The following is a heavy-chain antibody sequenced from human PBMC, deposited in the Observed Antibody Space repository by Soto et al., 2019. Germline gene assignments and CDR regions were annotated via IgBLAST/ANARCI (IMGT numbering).Heavy chain of an antibody. CDR3: TPYLRFLEWLSLFDY. Sequence: EVQLVESGGGLVKPGGSLRLSCAASGFTFSNAWMSWVRQAPGKGLEWVGRIKSKTDGGTTDYAAPVKGRFTISRDDSKNTLYLQMNSLKTEDTAVYYCTPYLRFLEWLSLFDYWGQGTLVTVSS. J-gene: IGHJ4*02. CDR1: GFTFSNAW. CDR2: IKSKTDGGTT. V-gene: IGHV3-15*01. D-gene: IGHD3-3*01.